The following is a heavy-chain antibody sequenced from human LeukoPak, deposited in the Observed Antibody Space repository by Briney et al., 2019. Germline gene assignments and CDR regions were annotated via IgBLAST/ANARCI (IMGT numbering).Heavy chain of an antibody. D-gene: IGHD6-13*01. CDR3: ARDLYSSSWYGAFDI. CDR2: ISASGGTT. V-gene: IGHV3-23*01. Sequence: PGGSLTLSCAASGFTFSTYAMSWVRQAPGKGLEWVSGISASGGTTYYADSVKGRFTISRDNSKNTLYLQMNSLRAEDTAVYYCARDLYSSSWYGAFDIWGQGTMVTVSS. CDR1: GFTFSTYA. J-gene: IGHJ3*02.